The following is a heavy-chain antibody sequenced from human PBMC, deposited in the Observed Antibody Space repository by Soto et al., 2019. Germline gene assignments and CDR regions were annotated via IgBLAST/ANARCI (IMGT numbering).Heavy chain of an antibody. CDR3: ARALGYYYYYMDV. Sequence: SETLSLTCAVYGGSFSGYYWSWIRQPPGKGLEWIGEINHSGSTNYNPSLKSRVTISVDTSKNQFSLKLSSVTAADTAVYYCARALGYYYYYMDVWGKGTPVTVSS. CDR1: GGSFSGYY. J-gene: IGHJ6*03. V-gene: IGHV4-34*01. CDR2: INHSGST.